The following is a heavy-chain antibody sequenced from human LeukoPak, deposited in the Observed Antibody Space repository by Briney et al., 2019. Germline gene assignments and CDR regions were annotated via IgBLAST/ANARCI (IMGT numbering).Heavy chain of an antibody. V-gene: IGHV3-66*01. D-gene: IGHD5-24*01. Sequence: GGSLRLSCAASGFTFSDYYMSWVRQAPGKGLEWVSVIYSGGSTYYADSVKGRFTISRDNSKNTLYLQMNSLRAEDTAVYYCARAATSRRDGYNEDWGQGTLVTVSS. CDR1: GFTFSDYY. CDR3: ARAATSRRDGYNED. J-gene: IGHJ4*02. CDR2: IYSGGST.